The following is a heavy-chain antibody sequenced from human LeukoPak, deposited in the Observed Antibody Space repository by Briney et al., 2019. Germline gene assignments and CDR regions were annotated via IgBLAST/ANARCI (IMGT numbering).Heavy chain of an antibody. V-gene: IGHV3-20*04. CDR1: GFTFDDYG. J-gene: IGHJ4*02. D-gene: IGHD5-18*01. Sequence: GGSLRLSCAASGFTFDDYGMSWVRQAPGKGLEWVSGINWNGGRTGYADSVKGRFTISRDNAKNSLYLQMNSLRAEDTALYYCARADTRSKYSYGYSPLDYWGQGTLVTVSS. CDR3: ARADTRSKYSYGYSPLDY. CDR2: INWNGGRT.